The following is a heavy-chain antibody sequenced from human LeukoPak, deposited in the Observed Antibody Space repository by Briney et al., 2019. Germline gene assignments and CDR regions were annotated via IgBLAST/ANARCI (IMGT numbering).Heavy chain of an antibody. CDR3: ARGDSGSKIDY. D-gene: IGHD6-6*01. CDR2: ISNTSDYT. CDR1: GFTFSDYY. Sequence: GGSLRLSCVASGFTFSDYYMGWIRQAPGKGLEWVSYISNTSDYTNYADSVRGRFSISRDNAKNSLYLQVSSLRAEDTAVYYCARGDSGSKIDYWGQGTLVTVSS. V-gene: IGHV3-11*06. J-gene: IGHJ4*02.